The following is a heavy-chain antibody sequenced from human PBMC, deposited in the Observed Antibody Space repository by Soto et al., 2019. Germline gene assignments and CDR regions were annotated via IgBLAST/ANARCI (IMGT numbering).Heavy chain of an antibody. CDR1: GGSISGDYY. V-gene: IGHV4-30-4*08. CDR2: IYYSGSS. CDR3: ARGGARWPDYFDS. Sequence: SSETLSLTCSVSGGSISGDYYWSWIRQSPEKGLEWIGYIYYSGSSYSNPALQSRLSMSLDTSKNQFSLKLRSVTAADTAVYYCARGGARWPDYFDSWGQGALVTVSS. J-gene: IGHJ4*02. D-gene: IGHD2-15*01.